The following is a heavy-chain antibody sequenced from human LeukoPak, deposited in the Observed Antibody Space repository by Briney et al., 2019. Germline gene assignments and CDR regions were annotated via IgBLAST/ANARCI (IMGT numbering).Heavy chain of an antibody. J-gene: IGHJ4*02. V-gene: IGHV1-2*06. CDR2: INPNSGGT. D-gene: IGHD3-10*01. Sequence: ASVKVSRKASGYTFTGYYMHWVRQAPGQGLEWMGRINPNSGGTNYAQKFQGRVTMTRDTSISTAYMELSRLRSDDTAVYYCARASPSYSSVDYWGQGTLVTVSS. CDR1: GYTFTGYY. CDR3: ARASPSYSSVDY.